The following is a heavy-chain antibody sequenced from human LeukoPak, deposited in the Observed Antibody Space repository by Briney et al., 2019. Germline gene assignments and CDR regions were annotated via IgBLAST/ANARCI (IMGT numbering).Heavy chain of an antibody. D-gene: IGHD3-22*01. V-gene: IGHV3-64*01. J-gene: IGHJ4*02. Sequence: PGGSLRLSCAASGFTFSSYAMHWVRQAPGKGLEYVSAISSNGGSTYYANSVKGRFTISRDNSKNTLYLQMGSLRAEDMAVYYCASALGDSSGLNWGQGTLVTVSS. CDR2: ISSNGGST. CDR1: GFTFSSYA. CDR3: ASALGDSSGLN.